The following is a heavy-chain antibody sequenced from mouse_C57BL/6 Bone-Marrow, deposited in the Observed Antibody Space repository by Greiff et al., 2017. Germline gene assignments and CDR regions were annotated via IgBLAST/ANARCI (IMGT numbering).Heavy chain of an antibody. CDR2: IHPNSGST. D-gene: IGHD1-1*01. CDR1: GYTFTSYW. CDR3: AHYCGSCYVWYFDV. J-gene: IGHJ1*03. V-gene: IGHV1-64*01. Sequence: QVQLQQPGAELVKPGASVKLSCKASGYTFTSYWMHWVKQRPGQGLEWIGMIHPNSGSTNYNEKLKSKATLTVDKSSSTAYMQLSSLTSEDSEVYYCAHYCGSCYVWYFDVWGTGTTVTVSS.